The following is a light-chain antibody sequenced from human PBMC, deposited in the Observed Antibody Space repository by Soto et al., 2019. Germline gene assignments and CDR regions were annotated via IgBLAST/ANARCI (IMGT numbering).Light chain of an antibody. J-gene: IGKJ1*01. CDR3: QQYSYPPRP. CDR2: WAS. Sequence: DIVMTQSPDSLAVSLGERATINCKSSQSVLSTSNSRNSLAWYQQKPGQPPKVLIYWASTRESGVPDRFSGGGSGTDFTLTISSLQAEYLSLYHRQQYSYPPRPFGQGT. CDR1: QSVLSTSNSRNS. V-gene: IGKV4-1*01.